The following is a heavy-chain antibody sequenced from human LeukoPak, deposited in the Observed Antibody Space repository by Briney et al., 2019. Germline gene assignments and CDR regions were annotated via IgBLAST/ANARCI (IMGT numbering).Heavy chain of an antibody. V-gene: IGHV3-30*03. D-gene: IGHD4-23*01. J-gene: IGHJ4*02. CDR2: ISYDGSNK. CDR3: AGGRWGLGDY. CDR1: GFTFSSYG. Sequence: PGGSLRLSCAASGFTFSSYGMHWVRQAPGKGLEWVAVISYDGSNKYYADSVNGRFTISRDNSKNTLYLQMNSLRAEDTAVYYCAGGRWGLGDYWGQGTLVTVSS.